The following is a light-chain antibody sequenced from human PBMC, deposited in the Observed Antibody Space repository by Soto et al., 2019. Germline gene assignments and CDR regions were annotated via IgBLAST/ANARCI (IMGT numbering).Light chain of an antibody. Sequence: DIQMTQSPSTLSASVGDRVTITCRASESIGSWLAWYQQKPGKAPKLLIYKASTLESGVPSRFSGSGSGTEFTLTISSLQPDDFATYYCQQYSSYSLTFGGGTKVEIK. CDR3: QQYSSYSLT. CDR2: KAS. J-gene: IGKJ4*01. V-gene: IGKV1-5*03. CDR1: ESIGSW.